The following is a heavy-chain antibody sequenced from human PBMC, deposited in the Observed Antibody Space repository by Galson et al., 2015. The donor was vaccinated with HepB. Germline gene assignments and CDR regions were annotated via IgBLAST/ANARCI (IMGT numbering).Heavy chain of an antibody. Sequence: SVKVSCKASGYTFTPYYMHWVRQAPGQGLEWMGIINPSTGSTTYAQKFQGRVTMTRDTSTSTMFLGMSGLRSEDTAIYYCAREGPPTTNDYWGQGSLVTVSS. CDR2: INPSTGST. V-gene: IGHV1-46*01. CDR3: AREGPPTTNDY. D-gene: IGHD5-12*01. CDR1: GYTFTPYY. J-gene: IGHJ4*02.